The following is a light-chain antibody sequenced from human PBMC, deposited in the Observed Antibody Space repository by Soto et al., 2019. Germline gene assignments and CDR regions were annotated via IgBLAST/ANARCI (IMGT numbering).Light chain of an antibody. Sequence: DIPMTQSPSTVSASVGDGVTITCRASQPISSWLAWFRQRPGKAPELLIYAASTVHSGVPSRFSGSGSGTDFALTISGLQPEDFATYYCQQASSFPHTFGQGTRVDIK. V-gene: IGKV1-12*01. CDR1: QPISSW. CDR2: AAS. CDR3: QQASSFPHT. J-gene: IGKJ2*01.